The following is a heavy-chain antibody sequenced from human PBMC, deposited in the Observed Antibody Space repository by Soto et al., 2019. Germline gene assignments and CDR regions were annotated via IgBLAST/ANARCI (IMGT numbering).Heavy chain of an antibody. CDR1: GGTFSSYA. Sequence: ASVKVSCKASGGTFSSYAISWVRQAPGQGLEWMGGIIPIFGTANYAQKFQGRVTITADESTSTAYMELSSLRSEDTAVYYCARVGGTMVRGVIVTLPGNYYYGMDGWGQGTTVTVSS. J-gene: IGHJ6*02. V-gene: IGHV1-69*13. D-gene: IGHD3-10*01. CDR3: ARVGGTMVRGVIVTLPGNYYYGMDG. CDR2: IIPIFGTA.